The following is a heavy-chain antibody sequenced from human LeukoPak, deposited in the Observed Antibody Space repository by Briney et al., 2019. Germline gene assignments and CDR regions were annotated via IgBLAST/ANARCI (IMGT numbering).Heavy chain of an antibody. CDR3: ARAASHYNFRDNYYFLDV. CDR2: INPKTGDT. J-gene: IGHJ6*03. Sequence: GASVKVSCKASGYTFTGHYIYWVRQAPGQGLEWMGWINPKTGDTDSVQRFQGRVSMTRDPSLNTTFMDLSRLRSDDTAAYYCARAASHYNFRDNYYFLDVWGGGTTVTVSS. D-gene: IGHD5-24*01. CDR1: GYTFTGHY. V-gene: IGHV1-2*02.